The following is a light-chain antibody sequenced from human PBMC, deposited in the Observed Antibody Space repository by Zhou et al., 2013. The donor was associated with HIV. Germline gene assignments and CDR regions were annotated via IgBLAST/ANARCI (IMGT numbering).Light chain of an antibody. V-gene: IGKV3-20*01. CDR3: QQYGSSPRIT. CDR1: QSISSSY. Sequence: EIVLTQSPGTLSLSPGEKATLSCESSQSISSSYVAWYQQKPGQAPRLLIYGASSRATGIPDRFSGSGSGTDFTLTISRLEPEDFAVYYCQQYGSSPRITFGQGTRLEIK. J-gene: IGKJ5*01. CDR2: GAS.